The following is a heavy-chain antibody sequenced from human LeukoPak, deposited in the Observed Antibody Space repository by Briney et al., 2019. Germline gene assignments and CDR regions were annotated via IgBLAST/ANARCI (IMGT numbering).Heavy chain of an antibody. Sequence: GGSLRLSCAASGFTFDDYAMHWVRQAPGKGLEWVSGISWNSGSIGYADSVKGRFTISRDNAKNSLYLQMNSLRAEDTALYYCAKDVAAAFFNAFDIWGQGTMVTVSS. CDR3: AKDVAAAFFNAFDI. D-gene: IGHD6-13*01. CDR2: ISWNSGSI. V-gene: IGHV3-9*01. J-gene: IGHJ3*02. CDR1: GFTFDDYA.